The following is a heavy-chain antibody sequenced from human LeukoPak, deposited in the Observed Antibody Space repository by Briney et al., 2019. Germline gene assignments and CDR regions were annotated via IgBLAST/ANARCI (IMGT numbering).Heavy chain of an antibody. D-gene: IGHD1-26*01. CDR2: ISGGGGST. J-gene: IGHJ4*02. V-gene: IGHV3-23*01. Sequence: PGGSLRLSCAASGFAISDYSMNWVRQVPGKGLEWVSTISGGGGSTYYADSVKGRFTISRDNSKNTLYLQVNSLRAEDTAVYYCAKGGKWDVTPFDYWGQGTLVTVSS. CDR1: GFAISDYS. CDR3: AKGGKWDVTPFDY.